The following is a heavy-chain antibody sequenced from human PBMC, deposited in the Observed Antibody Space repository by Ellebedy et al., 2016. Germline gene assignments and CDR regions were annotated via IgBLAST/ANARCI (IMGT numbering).Heavy chain of an antibody. CDR3: ARVRVGAIDFFDY. J-gene: IGHJ4*02. D-gene: IGHD1-26*01. Sequence: DSVKGRFTISRDNAKNTLFLQVNSLRAEDTAVYYCARVRVGAIDFFDYWGQGTLVTVSS. V-gene: IGHV3-53*01.